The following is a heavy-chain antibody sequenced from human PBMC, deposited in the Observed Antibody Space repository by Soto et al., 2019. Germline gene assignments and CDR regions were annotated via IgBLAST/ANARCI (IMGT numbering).Heavy chain of an antibody. Sequence: PGGSLRLSCTVSGFTFSTYAMTWVRQAPGKGLKWVSTLSGNGGATYYADSVKGRFTISRDNPKNTLYLQMNSLRAEDTAIYYCARDVGFAGDAFDIWGQGTVVTVSS. CDR1: GFTFSTYA. CDR2: LSGNGGAT. J-gene: IGHJ3*02. V-gene: IGHV3-23*01. D-gene: IGHD1-1*01. CDR3: ARDVGFAGDAFDI.